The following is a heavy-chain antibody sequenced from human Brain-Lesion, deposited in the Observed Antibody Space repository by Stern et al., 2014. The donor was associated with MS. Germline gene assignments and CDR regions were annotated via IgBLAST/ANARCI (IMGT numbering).Heavy chain of an antibody. Sequence: EVQLVESRGGLVKPGGSLRLSCEASGFTFNSHSMNWVRQAPGKGLEWVSSISVGTDYIYYADSLKGRFTMPRDNAKNSLFLQMNALRAEDSGVYYVARVDCSGTNCFYYYYGMDVWGQGTTVTVSS. J-gene: IGHJ6*02. V-gene: IGHV3-21*01. D-gene: IGHD2-2*01. CDR2: ISVGTDYI. CDR3: ARVDCSGTNCFYYYYGMDV. CDR1: GFTFNSHS.